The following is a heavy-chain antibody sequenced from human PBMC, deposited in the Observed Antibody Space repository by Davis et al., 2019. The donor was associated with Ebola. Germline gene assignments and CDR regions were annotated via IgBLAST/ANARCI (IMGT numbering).Heavy chain of an antibody. D-gene: IGHD2-2*01. CDR2: IYHSGST. J-gene: IGHJ5*02. CDR3: ARGSPIVVVPAANWFDP. Sequence: SETLSLTCAVSGGSISSSNWWSWVRQPPGKGLEWIGEIYHSGSTNYNPSLKSRVTISVDKSKNQFSLKLSSVTAADTAVYYCARGSPIVVVPAANWFDPWGQGTLVSVSS. CDR1: GGSISSSNW. V-gene: IGHV4-4*02.